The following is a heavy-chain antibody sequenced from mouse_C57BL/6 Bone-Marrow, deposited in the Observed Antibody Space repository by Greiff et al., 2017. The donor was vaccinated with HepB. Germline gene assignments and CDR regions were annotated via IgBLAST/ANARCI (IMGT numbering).Heavy chain of an antibody. CDR3: ARHYGSSYDAMDY. V-gene: IGHV5-17*01. Sequence: VQLKESGGGLVKPGGSLKLSFAASGFTFSDYGMHWVRQAPEKGLEWVAYISSGSSTIYYADTVKGRFTISRDNAKNTLFLQMTSLRSEDTAMYYCARHYGSSYDAMDYWGQGTSVTVSS. CDR2: ISSGSSTI. CDR1: GFTFSDYG. D-gene: IGHD1-1*01. J-gene: IGHJ4*01.